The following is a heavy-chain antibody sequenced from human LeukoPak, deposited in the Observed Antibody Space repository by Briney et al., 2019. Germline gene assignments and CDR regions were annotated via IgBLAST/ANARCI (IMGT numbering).Heavy chain of an antibody. Sequence: GESLRLSCAASGFTFSTYAMSWVRQAPGKGLEWVSAISGIGGKTYYADSVKGRFTISRDNTKNTLYLQMNSLRAEDTAVYYCAKETARPAGVFEYWGQGTRVTVSS. V-gene: IGHV3-23*01. CDR1: GFTFSTYA. D-gene: IGHD1-14*01. J-gene: IGHJ4*02. CDR2: ISGIGGKT. CDR3: AKETARPAGVFEY.